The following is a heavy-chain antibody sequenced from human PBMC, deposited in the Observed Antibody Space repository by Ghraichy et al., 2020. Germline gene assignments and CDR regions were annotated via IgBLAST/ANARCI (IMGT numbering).Heavy chain of an antibody. J-gene: IGHJ6*02. CDR3: ARVACGGGSCYPGGFYFGMDV. CDR2: IFYSGTT. V-gene: IGHV4-59*01. D-gene: IGHD2-15*01. Sequence: SETLSLTCTVSAGSISCYYWSWIRQSPGKGLEWIGYIFYSGTTTSNPSLKRRVTMSVDTSTNQLSLTLTSVTAADTAVYYCARVACGGGSCYPGGFYFGMDVWGQGTTVTVSS. CDR1: AGSISCYY.